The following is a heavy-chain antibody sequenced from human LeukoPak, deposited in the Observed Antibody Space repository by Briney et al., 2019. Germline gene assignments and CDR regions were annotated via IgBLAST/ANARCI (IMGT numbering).Heavy chain of an antibody. CDR2: INPNSGGT. CDR1: GYTFTGYY. Sequence: ASVKVSCKASGYTFTGYYMHWVRQAPGQGLEWMGWINPNSGGTNYAQKFQGRVTMTRDTSISTAYMELSRLRSDDTAVYYCARGVTMIVAAFDIWGQGTMVTVSS. CDR3: ARGVTMIVAAFDI. V-gene: IGHV1-2*02. J-gene: IGHJ3*02. D-gene: IGHD3-22*01.